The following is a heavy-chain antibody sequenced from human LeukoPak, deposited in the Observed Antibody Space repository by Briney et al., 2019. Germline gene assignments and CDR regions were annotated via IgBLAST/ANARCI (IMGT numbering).Heavy chain of an antibody. V-gene: IGHV4-34*01. J-gene: IGHJ3*02. CDR2: INHSGST. D-gene: IGHD3-22*01. Sequence: PSETLSLTCAVYGGSFSGYYWSWIRQPPGKGLEWIGEINHSGSTNYNPSLKSRVTISVDTSKNQFSLKLSSVTAADTAAYYCARGRGKATMIVVVPKPTDAFDIWGQGTMVTVSS. CDR1: GGSFSGYY. CDR3: ARGRGKATMIVVVPKPTDAFDI.